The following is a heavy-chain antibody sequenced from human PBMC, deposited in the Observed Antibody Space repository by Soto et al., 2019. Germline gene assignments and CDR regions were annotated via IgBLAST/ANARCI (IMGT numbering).Heavy chain of an antibody. Sequence: SETLSLTCTVSGGSISSGGYYWSWIRQHPGKGLEWIGYIYYRRSTYYNPSLKSRVTISVDTSKNQFSLKLSSVTAADTAVYYCAVYRLLLSHFDYWGQGTLVTVSS. J-gene: IGHJ4*02. CDR1: GGSISSGGYY. CDR3: AVYRLLLSHFDY. D-gene: IGHD2-15*01. V-gene: IGHV4-31*03. CDR2: IYYRRST.